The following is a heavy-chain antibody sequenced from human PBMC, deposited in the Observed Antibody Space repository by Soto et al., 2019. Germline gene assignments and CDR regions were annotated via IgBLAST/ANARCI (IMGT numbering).Heavy chain of an antibody. D-gene: IGHD2-8*01. J-gene: IGHJ5*02. CDR1: GFTFSSYA. Sequence: EVQLLESGGGLVQPGGSLRLSCAASGFTFSSYAMSWVRQAPGKGLEWVSAISGSGGSTYYADSVKGRFTISRDNSKNTLYQQMNSLRAEDTAVYYCAKDPGGVLMVQRGWFDPWGQGTLVTVSS. CDR3: AKDPGGVLMVQRGWFDP. V-gene: IGHV3-23*01. CDR2: ISGSGGST.